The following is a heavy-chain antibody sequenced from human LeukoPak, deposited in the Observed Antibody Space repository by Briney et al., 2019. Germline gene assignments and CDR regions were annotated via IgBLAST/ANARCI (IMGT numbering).Heavy chain of an antibody. D-gene: IGHD5-12*01. CDR1: GFGFSSFW. V-gene: IGHV3-7*01. J-gene: IGHJ4*02. Sequence: GGSLRLSCVASGFGFSSFWMTWVRQAPGKGLEWVANINQKGSEKNYADSVKGRFIISRDNAKNSVYLQLNSLTAEDTAVYYCARDGGVTGYDLLDYWGQGTLVTVSS. CDR3: ARDGGVTGYDLLDY. CDR2: INQKGSEK.